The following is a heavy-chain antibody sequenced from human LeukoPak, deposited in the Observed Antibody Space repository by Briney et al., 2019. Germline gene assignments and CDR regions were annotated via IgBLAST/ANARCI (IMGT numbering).Heavy chain of an antibody. Sequence: PGGSLRLSCAASGFTFSTYWMSWVRQAPGKGLEWVSVLYSGGYTSYADSVKGRFTISRDNSKNTLYLQMDSLRAEDTAVYHCARQGRGDGRGGFDPWGQGTLVIVSS. CDR1: GFTFSTYW. J-gene: IGHJ5*02. CDR3: ARQGRGDGRGGFDP. D-gene: IGHD2-21*02. CDR2: LYSGGYT. V-gene: IGHV3-66*04.